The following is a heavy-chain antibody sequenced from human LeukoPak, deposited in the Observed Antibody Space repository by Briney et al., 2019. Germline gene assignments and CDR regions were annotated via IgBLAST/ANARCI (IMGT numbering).Heavy chain of an antibody. CDR2: IYYSGST. Sequence: SETLSLTCIVSDGSINSSSYYWGLIRQPPGKGLEWIGYIYYSGSTNYNPSLKSRVTISVDTSKNQFSLKLSSVTAADTAVYYCASSRGGDYYDSSGPPHDAFDIWGQGTMVTVSS. CDR1: DGSINSSSYY. D-gene: IGHD3-22*01. CDR3: ASSRGGDYYDSSGPPHDAFDI. J-gene: IGHJ3*02. V-gene: IGHV4-61*05.